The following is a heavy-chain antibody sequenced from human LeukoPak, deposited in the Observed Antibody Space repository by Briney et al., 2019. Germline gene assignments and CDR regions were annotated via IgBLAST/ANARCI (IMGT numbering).Heavy chain of an antibody. CDR2: IHHSGST. J-gene: IGHJ1*01. D-gene: IGHD3-10*02. CDR1: VGSISISIYY. V-gene: IGHV4-39*01. Sequence: PSETLSLTCTVSVGSISISIYYWGWIRRPPGKGPEWISSIHHSGSTYHNPSLKSRVTISADTSRNQSSLKLSSVTAADTAVYHCASLGAAGYVHYWGQGILVTVSS. CDR3: ASLGAAGYVHY.